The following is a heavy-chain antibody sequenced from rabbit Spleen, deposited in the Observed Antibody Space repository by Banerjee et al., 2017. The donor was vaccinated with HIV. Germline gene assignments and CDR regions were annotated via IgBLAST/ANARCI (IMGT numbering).Heavy chain of an antibody. D-gene: IGHD3-1*01. CDR2: IYTGSGGST. Sequence: QSLEESGGDLVKPGASPTLTCTASGFSFSGSYWVCWVRQALGKGLELIGCIYTGSGGSTYYASWAKGRFTISKTSSTTVTLQMTSLTAADTATYFCAREKSGNHGHDLWGPGTLVTVS. V-gene: IGHV1S40*01. CDR1: GFSFSGSYW. CDR3: AREKSGNHGHDL. J-gene: IGHJ4*01.